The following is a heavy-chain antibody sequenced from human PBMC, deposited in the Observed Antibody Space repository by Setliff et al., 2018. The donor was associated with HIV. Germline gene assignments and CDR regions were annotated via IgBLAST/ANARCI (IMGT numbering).Heavy chain of an antibody. V-gene: IGHV1-46*02. D-gene: IGHD6-6*01. Sequence: ASVKVSCKTSAYTFNSYYMHWIRQAPGQGLEWMGLIGPSGSSTTYAQNFQGRVTMSRDTSTNTVYMELSSLRSEDTAVYYFARDHIAARSVDYWGQGTRGTSPQ. CDR2: IGPSGSST. CDR3: ARDHIAARSVDY. CDR1: AYTFNSYY. J-gene: IGHJ4*02.